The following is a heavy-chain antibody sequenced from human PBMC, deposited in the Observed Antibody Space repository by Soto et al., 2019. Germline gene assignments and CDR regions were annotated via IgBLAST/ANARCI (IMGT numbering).Heavy chain of an antibody. Sequence: QVQLVESGGGVVQPGRSLRLSCAASGFTFSSYGMHWVRLAQGKGLEWVAVISYDGSNKYYADSVKGRFTISRDNSKNTLYLQMNSLRAEDTAVYYCAKDHTAMATWYFDLWGRGTLVTVSS. J-gene: IGHJ2*01. V-gene: IGHV3-30*18. D-gene: IGHD5-18*01. CDR1: GFTFSSYG. CDR3: AKDHTAMATWYFDL. CDR2: ISYDGSNK.